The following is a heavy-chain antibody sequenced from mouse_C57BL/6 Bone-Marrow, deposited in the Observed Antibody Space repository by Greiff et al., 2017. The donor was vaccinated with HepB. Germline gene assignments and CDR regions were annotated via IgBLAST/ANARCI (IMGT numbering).Heavy chain of an antibody. V-gene: IGHV5-6*01. Sequence: EVQGVESGGDLVKPGGSLKLSCAASGFTFSSYGMSWVRQTPDKRLEWVATISSGGSYTYYPDSVKGRFTISRDNAKNTLYLQMSSLKSEDTAMYHCARLDSSGYVDYWGQGTTLTVSS. CDR2: ISSGGSYT. J-gene: IGHJ2*01. CDR1: GFTFSSYG. D-gene: IGHD3-2*02. CDR3: ARLDSSGYVDY.